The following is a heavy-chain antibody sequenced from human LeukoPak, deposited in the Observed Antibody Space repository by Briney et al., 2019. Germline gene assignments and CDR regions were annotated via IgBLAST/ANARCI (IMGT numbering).Heavy chain of an antibody. CDR3: ATPEITLSEGWEFDY. J-gene: IGHJ4*02. Sequence: ASVKVSCKAFGYTFTGYYMHWVRQAPGQGLEWMGWINPNSGGTNYAQKFQGRVTMTRDTSISTAYMELSRLRSDDTAVYYCATPEITLSEGWEFDYWGQGTLVTVSS. D-gene: IGHD1-26*01. V-gene: IGHV1-2*02. CDR2: INPNSGGT. CDR1: GYTFTGYY.